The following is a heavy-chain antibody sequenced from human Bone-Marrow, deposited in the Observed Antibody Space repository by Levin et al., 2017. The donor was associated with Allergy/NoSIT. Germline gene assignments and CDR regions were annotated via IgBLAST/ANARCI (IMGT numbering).Heavy chain of an antibody. CDR2: IIPIFGTA. J-gene: IGHJ5*02. D-gene: IGHD6-13*01. V-gene: IGHV1-69*13. Sequence: SVKVSCKASGGTFSSYAISWVRQAPGQGLEWMGGIIPIFGTANYAQKFQGRVTITADESTSTAYMELSSLRSEDTAVYYCAREGTYSSSWTRFDPWGQGTLVTVSS. CDR3: AREGTYSSSWTRFDP. CDR1: GGTFSSYA.